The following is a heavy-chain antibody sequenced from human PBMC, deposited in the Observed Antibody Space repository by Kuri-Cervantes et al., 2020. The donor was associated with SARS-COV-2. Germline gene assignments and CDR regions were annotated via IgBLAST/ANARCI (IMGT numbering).Heavy chain of an antibody. D-gene: IGHD3-16*01. CDR2: IKQDGSEK. V-gene: IGHV3-7*01. Sequence: GESLKSSCAASGFTFSSYWMSWVRQAPEKGLEWVANIKQDGSEKYYADYAKGRFTISRDNSKNTLYLQMNSLRAEDTAVYYCARDRGIMINSRNWFDPWGQGTLVTVSS. CDR1: GFTFSSYW. CDR3: ARDRGIMINSRNWFDP. J-gene: IGHJ5*02.